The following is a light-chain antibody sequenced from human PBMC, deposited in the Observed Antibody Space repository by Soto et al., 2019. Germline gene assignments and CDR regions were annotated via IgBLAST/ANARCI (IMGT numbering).Light chain of an antibody. Sequence: QSVLTQPASVSGSPGQSITISCTGTSSDVSGHKYVSWYQHHPGKAPKLMIYEVSNRPSGVSDRFSGSKSGNTASLTISGLQAEDEADYYCSSYTSSSSLVFGGGTKLTVL. CDR2: EVS. V-gene: IGLV2-14*01. CDR3: SSYTSSSSLV. J-gene: IGLJ2*01. CDR1: SSDVSGHKY.